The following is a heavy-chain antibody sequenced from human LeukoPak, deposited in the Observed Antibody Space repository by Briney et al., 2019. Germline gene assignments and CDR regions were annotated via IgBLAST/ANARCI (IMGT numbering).Heavy chain of an antibody. CDR2: INPNSGGT. V-gene: IGHV1-2*02. Sequence: GASVKVSCKASGYTFTGYYMHWVRQAPGQGLEWMGWINPNSGGTNYAQKLQGRVTMTTDTSTSTAYMELRSLRSDDTAVYYCARGRGSYSNFDYWGQGTLVTVSS. J-gene: IGHJ4*02. CDR3: ARGRGSYSNFDY. CDR1: GYTFTGYY. D-gene: IGHD1-26*01.